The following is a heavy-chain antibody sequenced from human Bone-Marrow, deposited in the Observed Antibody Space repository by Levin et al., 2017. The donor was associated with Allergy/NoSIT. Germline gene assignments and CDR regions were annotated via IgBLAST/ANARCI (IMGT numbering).Heavy chain of an antibody. CDR1: GFSFTDNY. V-gene: IGHV3-11*01. D-gene: IGHD3-16*01. CDR3: ASGDPFMLTSDFDY. CDR2: ISHTGRDT. Sequence: GGSLRLSCAASGFSFTDNYMSWYRQAPGKGLEWISYISHTGRDTHYADSVRGRFTIARDIGRRSLLLQMKSLSVDDRAVYYCASGDPFMLTSDFDYWGQGPLVTVSS. J-gene: IGHJ4*02.